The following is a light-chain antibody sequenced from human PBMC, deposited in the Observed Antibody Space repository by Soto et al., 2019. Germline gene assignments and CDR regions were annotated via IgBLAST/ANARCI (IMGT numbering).Light chain of an antibody. CDR2: GAS. J-gene: IGKJ4*01. CDR1: QSVSSN. V-gene: IGKV3-15*01. CDR3: QQYNSWPLT. Sequence: ETVMTQSPATLSVSPGERATLSCRASQSVSSNFLAWYQQKPGQAPRLLIYGASTRAAGIPARFSGSGSGTEFTLTISSLQSEDFAVYYCQQYNSWPLTFGGGTKVEIK.